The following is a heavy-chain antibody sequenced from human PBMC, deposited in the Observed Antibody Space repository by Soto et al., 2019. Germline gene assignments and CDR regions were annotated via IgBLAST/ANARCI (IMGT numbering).Heavy chain of an antibody. V-gene: IGHV3-30*18. J-gene: IGHJ4*02. Sequence: QVQLVQSGGNVVQPGRSLRLSCAASVFTFSNYGMHWVRQAPGKGLEWLAFISHDGSNTYYADSVKGRFTISRDNSKKTLYLQMNSLSAEETAVFYCAKEPKIQLWLHYFDYWGQGTLVTVSS. D-gene: IGHD5-18*01. CDR1: VFTFSNYG. CDR2: ISHDGSNT. CDR3: AKEPKIQLWLHYFDY.